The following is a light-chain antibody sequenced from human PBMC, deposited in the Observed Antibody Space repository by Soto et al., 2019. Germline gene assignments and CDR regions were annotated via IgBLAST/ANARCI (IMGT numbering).Light chain of an antibody. CDR1: QGISSY. CDR3: QQLNSYPLT. CDR2: AAS. J-gene: IGKJ4*02. Sequence: DIQLTQYPSFLSASVGDRVKITCRPSQGISSYLAWYQQKPGKAPKLLIYAASTLQSGVPSRCSGSGSGTEFTLTISSLQPEDFATYDCQQLNSYPLTFGGGTKVDIK. V-gene: IGKV1-9*01.